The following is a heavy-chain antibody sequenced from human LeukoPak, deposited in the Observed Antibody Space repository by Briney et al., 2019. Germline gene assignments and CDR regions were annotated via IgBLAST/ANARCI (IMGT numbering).Heavy chain of an antibody. CDR2: ISTDKADT. V-gene: IGHV1-18*01. J-gene: IGHJ2*01. CDR1: GYTFTKYG. Sequence: ASVTVSCTASGYTFTKYGLTWVRQAPGQGLEWMGWISTDKADTYYAQNYQGRVTMTIDTSTSTAYMELRSLTSDDTAVYYCVRDCASDCSIKGHYFFDLWGRGTLVTVSS. D-gene: IGHD2-21*02. CDR3: VRDCASDCSIKGHYFFDL.